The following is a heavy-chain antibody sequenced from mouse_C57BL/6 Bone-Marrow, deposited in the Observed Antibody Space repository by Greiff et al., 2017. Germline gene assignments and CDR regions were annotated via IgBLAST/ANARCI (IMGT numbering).Heavy chain of an antibody. CDR2: IYPGSGST. Sequence: QVQLQQPGAELVKPGASVKMSCKASGYTFTSYWITWVKQRPGQGLEWIGDIYPGSGSTNYNEKFKSKATLTVDTSSSTAYMQLSSLTSEDSAVYYCARWMVTRAAGCAYWGQGTLVTVSA. V-gene: IGHV1-55*01. CDR3: ARWMVTRAAGCAY. CDR1: GYTFTSYW. J-gene: IGHJ3*01. D-gene: IGHD2-2*01.